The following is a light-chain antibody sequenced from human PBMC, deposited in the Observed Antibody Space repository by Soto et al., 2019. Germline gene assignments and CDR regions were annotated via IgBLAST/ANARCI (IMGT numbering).Light chain of an antibody. J-gene: IGLJ1*01. Sequence: QSVLTQPPSASGTPGQRVTISCSGSSSNIGSNYVYWYQQLPGTAPKLLIYRNNQRPSGVPDRFSGSKSGTSASLAISGLRSEDEADYYCAAWDDSLSGNYVXGTGPNVTVL. V-gene: IGLV1-47*01. CDR3: AAWDDSLSGNYV. CDR2: RNN. CDR1: SSNIGSNY.